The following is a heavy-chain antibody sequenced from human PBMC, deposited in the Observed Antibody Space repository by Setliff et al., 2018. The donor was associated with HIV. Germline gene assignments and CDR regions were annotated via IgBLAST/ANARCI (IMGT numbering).Heavy chain of an antibody. V-gene: IGHV1-69*06. J-gene: IGHJ4*02. D-gene: IGHD2-15*01. CDR1: GDTFNFYG. Sequence: ASVKVSCKASGDTFNFYGLNWVRQAPGQGLEWMGKIIPKSDTRDYAQKLRGRVTITADKPSNTVYMELTSLTSEDTAVYYCARGHGEYCSGGTCYHHYYFDYWGPGTLVTVSS. CDR2: IIPKSDTR. CDR3: ARGHGEYCSGGTCYHHYYFDY.